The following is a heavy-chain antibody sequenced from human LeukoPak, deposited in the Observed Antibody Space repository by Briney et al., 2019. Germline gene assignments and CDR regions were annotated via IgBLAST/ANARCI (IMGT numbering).Heavy chain of an antibody. CDR3: ARDLLGVSYGMDV. J-gene: IGHJ6*02. D-gene: IGHD2-15*01. CDR2: ISYDGSNK. Sequence: GGSLRLSCAASGFTFSSYAMHWVRQAPGKGLEWVAVISYDGSNKYYADSVKGRFTISRDNSKNTLYLQMSSLRAEDTAVYYCARDLLGVSYGMDVWGQGTTVTVSS. CDR1: GFTFSSYA. V-gene: IGHV3-30*04.